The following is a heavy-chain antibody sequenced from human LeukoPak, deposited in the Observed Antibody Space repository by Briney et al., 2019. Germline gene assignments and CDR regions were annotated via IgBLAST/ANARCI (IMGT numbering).Heavy chain of an antibody. J-gene: IGHJ4*02. CDR3: AKDRYGRGVYFDY. D-gene: IGHD2-15*01. Sequence: PGGSLRLSCVASGFTFSSYGMSWVRQAPGKGLEWVSAISGSGGSTYYADSVKGRFTISRDNSKNTLYLQMNSLRAEDTAVYYCAKDRYGRGVYFDYWGQGTLVTVSS. V-gene: IGHV3-23*01. CDR1: GFTFSSYG. CDR2: ISGSGGST.